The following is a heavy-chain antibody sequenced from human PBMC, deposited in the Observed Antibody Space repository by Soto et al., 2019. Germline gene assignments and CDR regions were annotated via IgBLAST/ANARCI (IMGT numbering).Heavy chain of an antibody. D-gene: IGHD7-27*01. CDR1: GFIFSNTW. J-gene: IGHJ4*02. V-gene: IGHV3-15*01. Sequence: GGSLRLSCAASGFIFSNTWMSWVRQAPGKGLEWVGRIRSKTDGGTTDYAAPVKGRFTISRDDSKNTLYLHMISLKTEDTALYYCTTDHWGSFDYWGQATLDTVSS. CDR2: IRSKTDGGTT. CDR3: TTDHWGSFDY.